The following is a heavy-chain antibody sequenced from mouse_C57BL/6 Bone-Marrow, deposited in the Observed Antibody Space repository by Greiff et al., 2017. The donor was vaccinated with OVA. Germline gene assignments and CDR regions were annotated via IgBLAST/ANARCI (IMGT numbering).Heavy chain of an antibody. Sequence: QVQLQQSGAELVRPGASVTLSCKASGYTFTDYEMHWVKQTPVHGLEWIGAIDPETGGTAYNQKFKGKAILTADKSSSPAYMELRSLTSEDSAVYYCTRLRANWDTGGDFDYWGQGTTLTVSS. CDR3: TRLRANWDTGGDFDY. CDR1: GYTFTDYE. V-gene: IGHV1-15*01. CDR2: IDPETGGT. J-gene: IGHJ2*01. D-gene: IGHD4-1*01.